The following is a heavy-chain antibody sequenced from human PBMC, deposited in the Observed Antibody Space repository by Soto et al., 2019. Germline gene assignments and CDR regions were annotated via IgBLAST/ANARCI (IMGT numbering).Heavy chain of an antibody. V-gene: IGHV3-23*01. CDR2: ISGSGGST. CDR1: GFTFSSYA. Sequence: GGSLRLACAASGFTFSSYAMSWVRQAPGKGLEWVSAISGSGGSTYYADSVEGRFTISRDNSKNTLYLQMNSLRAEDTAVYYCANSIIQLWYNVWGQGTTVTVSS. J-gene: IGHJ6*02. D-gene: IGHD5-18*01. CDR3: ANSIIQLWYNV.